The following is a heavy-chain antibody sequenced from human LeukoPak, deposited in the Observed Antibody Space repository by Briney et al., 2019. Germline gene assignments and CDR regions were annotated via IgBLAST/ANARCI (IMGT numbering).Heavy chain of an antibody. Sequence: ASVKVSCKVSGYTLTELSMHWVRQAPGKGLEWMGGFDPEDGETIYAQKFQGRVTMTKDTSTDTAYMELSSLRSEDTAVYYCATSVLSDEWLLILDYWGQGTLVTVSS. V-gene: IGHV1-24*01. CDR1: GYTLTELS. D-gene: IGHD3-3*01. CDR2: FDPEDGET. CDR3: ATSVLSDEWLLILDY. J-gene: IGHJ4*02.